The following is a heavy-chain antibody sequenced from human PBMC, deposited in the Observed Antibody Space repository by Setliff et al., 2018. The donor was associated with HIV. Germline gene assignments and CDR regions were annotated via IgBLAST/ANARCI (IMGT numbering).Heavy chain of an antibody. V-gene: IGHV4-38-2*01. J-gene: IGHJ4*02. CDR3: ARQGDYYDSSGYCDY. Sequence: LSLTCAVSGYSISSGYYWGWIRQPPGKGLEWIGSIYHSGSTYYNPSLKSRVTISVDTSKNQFSLKLSSVTAADTAVYYCARQGDYYDSSGYCDYWGQGTLVTVSS. D-gene: IGHD3-22*01. CDR2: IYHSGST. CDR1: GYSISSGYY.